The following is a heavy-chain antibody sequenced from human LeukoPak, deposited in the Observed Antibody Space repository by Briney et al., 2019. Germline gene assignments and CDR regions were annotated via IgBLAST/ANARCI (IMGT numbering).Heavy chain of an antibody. CDR1: GFTFSSYG. J-gene: IGHJ3*01. V-gene: IGHV3-23*01. D-gene: IGHD3-22*01. Sequence: PGGSLRLSCAASGFTFSSYGMSWVRRAPGKGLEWVSAISGSGGSTYYADSVKGRFTISRDNSKNTLYLQMNSLRAEDTAVYYCATHSSERINAFDFWGQGTMVTVSS. CDR2: ISGSGGST. CDR3: ATHSSERINAFDF.